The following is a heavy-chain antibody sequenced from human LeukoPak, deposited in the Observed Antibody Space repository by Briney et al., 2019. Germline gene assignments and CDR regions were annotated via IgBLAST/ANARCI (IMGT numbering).Heavy chain of an antibody. V-gene: IGHV4-34*01. J-gene: IGHJ6*03. D-gene: IGHD6-13*01. CDR2: INHSGST. CDR3: AREQLVRYSYYYYCMDV. Sequence: SETLSLTCAVYGGSFSGYYWSWIRQPPGKGLEWIGEINHSGSTNYNPSLKSRVTISVDTSKNQFSLKLSSVTAADTAVYYCAREQLVRYSYYYYCMDVWGKGTTVTVSS. CDR1: GGSFSGYY.